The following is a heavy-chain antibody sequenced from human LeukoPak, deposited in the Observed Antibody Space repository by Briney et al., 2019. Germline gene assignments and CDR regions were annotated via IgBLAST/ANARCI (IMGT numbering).Heavy chain of an antibody. CDR2: INPNSGGT. CDR3: AIDPYSYGTLDY. Sequence: ASVTVSFTASGYTFTVYYMHWVRQAPGQGLEWMGWINPNSGGTNYAQKVQGRVTMTRDTSISTAYMALSRLRSDDTAVYYCAIDPYSYGTLDYWGQGTLVTVSS. D-gene: IGHD5-18*01. J-gene: IGHJ4*02. CDR1: GYTFTVYY. V-gene: IGHV1-2*02.